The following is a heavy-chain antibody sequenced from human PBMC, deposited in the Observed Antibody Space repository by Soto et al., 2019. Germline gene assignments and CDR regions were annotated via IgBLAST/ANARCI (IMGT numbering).Heavy chain of an antibody. V-gene: IGHV4-59*01. J-gene: IGHJ3*02. Sequence: SETLSLTCTVSGGSISSYYWSWTRQPPGKGLEWIGYIYYSGSTNYNPSLKSRVTISVDTSKNQFSLKLSSVTAADTAVYYCARDSSIAARPYAFDIWGQGTMVTVSS. D-gene: IGHD6-6*01. CDR1: GGSISSYY. CDR3: ARDSSIAARPYAFDI. CDR2: IYYSGST.